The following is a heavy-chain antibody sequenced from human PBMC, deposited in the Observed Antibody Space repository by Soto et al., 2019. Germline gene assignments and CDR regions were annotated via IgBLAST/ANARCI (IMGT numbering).Heavy chain of an antibody. CDR3: AKGAGDRLSLGMDV. J-gene: IGHJ6*02. V-gene: IGHV3-30*18. CDR2: ISYDGSNT. D-gene: IGHD1-26*01. CDR1: GFSISDYG. Sequence: QVQLVESGGGVVQPGWSLRLSCAASGFSISDYGMEWVRQAPGKGLGWVALISYDGSNTYYADSVKGRFTISRDSSKDTLFLQMTGLRREDTAVYYCAKGAGDRLSLGMDVWGQGTTVTVSS.